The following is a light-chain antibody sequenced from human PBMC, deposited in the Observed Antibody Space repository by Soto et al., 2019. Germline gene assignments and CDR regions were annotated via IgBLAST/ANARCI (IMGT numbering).Light chain of an antibody. Sequence: DIQMTQSPSTLSASVGDRVTITCRASQSISSWLAWYQQKPGKAPKLLIYDASSLESGVPSRFSGSGSGTEFTLTISSLQPDDFATYYCQQYNPPITFGQGTRPEIK. CDR1: QSISSW. J-gene: IGKJ5*01. CDR2: DAS. CDR3: QQYNPPIT. V-gene: IGKV1-5*01.